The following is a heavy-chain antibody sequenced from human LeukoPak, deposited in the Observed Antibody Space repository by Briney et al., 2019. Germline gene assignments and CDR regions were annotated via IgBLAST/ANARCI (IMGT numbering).Heavy chain of an antibody. CDR3: ARDKDQGNFWSGYYEGCGY. V-gene: IGHV3-48*03. J-gene: IGHJ4*02. CDR1: GFTFSSYE. D-gene: IGHD3-3*01. CDR2: ISSSGSTI. Sequence: PGGSLRLSCAASGFTFSSYEMNWVRQAPGKGLEWVSYISSSGSTIYYADSVKGRFTISRDNSKNTLYLQMNSLRAEDTAVYYCARDKDQGNFWSGYYEGCGYWGQGTLVTVSS.